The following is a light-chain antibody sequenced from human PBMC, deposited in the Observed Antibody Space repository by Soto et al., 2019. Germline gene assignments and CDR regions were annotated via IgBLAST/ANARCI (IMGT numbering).Light chain of an antibody. CDR3: QHSGYLPPILT. Sequence: IVLTQSPGTLSLSPGERATLSCRASQSIGSDYLAWYQQRPGQPPRLLISGASSRAAGIPDRFSGGGSGTDFTMSITRVEPADLAVYYGQHSGYLPPILTFSPGTKVDIK. V-gene: IGKV3-20*01. J-gene: IGKJ3*01. CDR2: GAS. CDR1: QSIGSDY.